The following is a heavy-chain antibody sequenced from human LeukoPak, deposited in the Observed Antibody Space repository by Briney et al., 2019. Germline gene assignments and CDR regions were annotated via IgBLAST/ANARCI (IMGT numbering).Heavy chain of an antibody. J-gene: IGHJ4*02. V-gene: IGHV3-33*01. D-gene: IGHD3-9*01. CDR2: IWYDGSNK. CDR1: GLTFSSYG. CDR3: ARESQGDYDILTGPFDY. Sequence: GGSLRLSCAASGLTFSSYGMHWVRQAPGKGLECVAVIWYDGSNKYYADSVKGRFTISRDNSKNTLYLQMNSLRAEDTAVYYCARESQGDYDILTGPFDYWGQGTLVTVSS.